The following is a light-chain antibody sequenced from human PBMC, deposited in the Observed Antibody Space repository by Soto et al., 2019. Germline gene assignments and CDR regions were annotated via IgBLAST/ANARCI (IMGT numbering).Light chain of an antibody. CDR3: QSYDSSLSGSYV. CDR2: SNN. J-gene: IGLJ1*01. Sequence: QSVLTQPPSVSGAPGQRVTISCTGSSANIGEGYDVHWYQRLPGTAPKVLIYSNNNRPSGVPDRFSGSKSGTSASLAITGLQAEDEADYYCQSYDSSLSGSYVFGTGTKVTVL. CDR1: SANIGEGYD. V-gene: IGLV1-40*01.